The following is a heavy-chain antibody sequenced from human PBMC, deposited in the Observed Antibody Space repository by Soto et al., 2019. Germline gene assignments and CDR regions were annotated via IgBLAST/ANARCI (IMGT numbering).Heavy chain of an antibody. CDR1: GFTFDDYA. CDR2: ISWNSGNI. Sequence: EVQLVESGGGLVQPGMSLRLSCAVSGFTFDDYAMHWVRQAPGKGLEWVSGISWNSGNIGYADSVKGRFIVSRDNAKNSLYLQMNSLRPEDTALYYCARVPYTTFGGYYYRMDVWGQGTTVTVSS. V-gene: IGHV3-9*01. J-gene: IGHJ6*02. D-gene: IGHD1-26*01. CDR3: ARVPYTTFGGYYYRMDV.